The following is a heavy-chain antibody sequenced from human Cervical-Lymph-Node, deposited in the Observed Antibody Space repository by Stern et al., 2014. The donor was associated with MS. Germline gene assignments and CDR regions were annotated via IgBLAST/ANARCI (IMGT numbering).Heavy chain of an antibody. CDR1: GFAFSEYA. Sequence: VQLVESGGSVVQPGTSLRLSCAASGFAFSEYAIHWVRQAPGKGPEWVALIWYDGTIKYYADSVKGRFTISRDNSKSTLYLQMNNLITEDTAIYFCATLGHSNFDYWGRGTLVTVSS. V-gene: IGHV3-33*08. D-gene: IGHD2-8*01. CDR2: IWYDGTIK. CDR3: ATLGHSNFDY. J-gene: IGHJ4*02.